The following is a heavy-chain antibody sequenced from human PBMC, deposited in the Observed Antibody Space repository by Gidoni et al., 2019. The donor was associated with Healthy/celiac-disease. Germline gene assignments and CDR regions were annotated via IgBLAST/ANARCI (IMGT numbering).Heavy chain of an antibody. Sequence: QVQLQESGPGLVKPSQTLSLTCTVSGGSISSGGYYWRWIRQHPGKGLEWFGYIYYSGIPYYNPSLKSRVTISVDTSKNQFSLKLSSVTAADTAVYYCARNGEYYDFWSGYRGTWFDPWGQGTLVTVSS. J-gene: IGHJ5*02. CDR3: ARNGEYYDFWSGYRGTWFDP. V-gene: IGHV4-31*03. CDR1: GGSISSGGYY. CDR2: IYYSGIP. D-gene: IGHD3-3*01.